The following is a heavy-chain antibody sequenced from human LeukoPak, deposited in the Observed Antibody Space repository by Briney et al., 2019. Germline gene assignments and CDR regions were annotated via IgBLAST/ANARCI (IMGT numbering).Heavy chain of an antibody. CDR3: ARGGAARPDY. D-gene: IGHD6-6*01. CDR2: ISSSSSNI. V-gene: IGHV3-48*04. Sequence: GGSLRLSCAASGFTFRNYGMNWVRQAPGKGLEWVSYISSSSSNIAYADSVKGRFTISRDNVKNSLYLQINGLRVEDTSVYYCARGGAARPDYWGQGTLVTVSS. J-gene: IGHJ4*02. CDR1: GFTFRNYG.